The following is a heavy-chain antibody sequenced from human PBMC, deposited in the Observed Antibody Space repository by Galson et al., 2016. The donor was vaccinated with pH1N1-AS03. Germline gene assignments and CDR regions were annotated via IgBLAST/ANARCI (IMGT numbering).Heavy chain of an antibody. CDR2: IDWDDDK. V-gene: IGHV2-70*04. CDR3: ARIRGYSYYFDY. D-gene: IGHD5-18*01. J-gene: IGHJ4*02. Sequence: PALVKPTQTLTLTCTFSGFSPSTIGTRVNWVRQPPGKALEWLARIDWDDDKDYSTSLKTRLTISQDTSKNQVVLTMTNMDPVDTATYYCARIRGYSYYFDYWGQGTLVTVSS. CDR1: GFSPSTIGTR.